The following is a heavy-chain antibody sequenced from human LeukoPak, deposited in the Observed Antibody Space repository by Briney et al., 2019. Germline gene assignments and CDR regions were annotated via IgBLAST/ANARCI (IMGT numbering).Heavy chain of an antibody. CDR1: GGSISSGGYY. D-gene: IGHD6-13*01. J-gene: IGHJ4*02. V-gene: IGHV4-31*03. CDR3: ARGIAAAGPTFDY. CDR2: IYYSGST. Sequence: PSETLSLTCTVPGGSISSGGYYWSWIRQHPGKCLEWIGYIYYSGSTYYNPSLKSRVTISVDTSKNQFSLKLSSVTAADTAVYYCARGIAAAGPTFDYWGQGTLVTVSS.